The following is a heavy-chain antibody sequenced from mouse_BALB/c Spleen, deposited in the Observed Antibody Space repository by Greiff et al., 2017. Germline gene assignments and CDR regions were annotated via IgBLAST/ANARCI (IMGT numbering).Heavy chain of an antibody. V-gene: IGHV6-6*02. CDR3: TRRPTGRGTYYFDY. J-gene: IGHJ2*01. D-gene: IGHD4-1*01. CDR1: GFTFSNYW. CDR2: IRLKSNNYAT. Sequence: EVQGVESGGGLVQPGGSMKLSCVASGFTFSNYWMNWVRQSPEKGLEWVAEIRLKSNNYATHYAESVKGRFTISRDDSKSSVYLQMNNLRAEDTGIYYCTRRPTGRGTYYFDYWGQGTTLTVSS.